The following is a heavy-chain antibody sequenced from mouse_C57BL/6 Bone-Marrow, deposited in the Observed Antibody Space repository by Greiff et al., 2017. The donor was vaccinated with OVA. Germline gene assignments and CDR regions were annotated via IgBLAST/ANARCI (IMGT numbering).Heavy chain of an antibody. J-gene: IGHJ4*01. D-gene: IGHD2-1*01. V-gene: IGHV5-4*03. CDR1: GFTFSSYA. CDR2: ISDGGSYT. CDR3: ARGLYYVWYAMGY. Sequence: EVKLMESGGGLVKPGGSLKLSCAASGFTFSSYAMSWVRQTPEKRLEWVATISDGGSYTYYPDNVQGRFTISRDNAKNNLYLQMSHLKSEDTAMYYCARGLYYVWYAMGYWGQGASVTVSS.